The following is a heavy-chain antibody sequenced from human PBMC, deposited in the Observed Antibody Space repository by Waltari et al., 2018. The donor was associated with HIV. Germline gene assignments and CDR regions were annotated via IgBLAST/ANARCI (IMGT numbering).Heavy chain of an antibody. D-gene: IGHD2-21*02. J-gene: IGHJ4*02. V-gene: IGHV3-33*01. CDR2: IWYDGSNK. CDR1: GFTFSSYG. Sequence: QVQLVESGGGVVQPGRSLRLSCAASGFTFSSYGMHWVRQAPGKGLEWVAVIWYDGSNKYYADSVKGRVTISRDNSKNTLYLQMNSLRAEDTAVYYCAREDLLYCGGDCYPGDYWGQGTLVTVSS. CDR3: AREDLLYCGGDCYPGDY.